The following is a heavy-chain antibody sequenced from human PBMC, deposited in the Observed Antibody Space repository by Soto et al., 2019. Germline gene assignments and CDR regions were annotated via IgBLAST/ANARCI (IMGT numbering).Heavy chain of an antibody. V-gene: IGHV4-30-2*01. CDR1: GGSISSGGSS. Sequence: QLQLQESGSGLVKPSQTLSLTCAVSGGSISSGGSSWSWIRQPPGKGLEWIGFIYRSGSTYYTPSLQTRVTISVDRSKNQVSLKLSSGTAADTAVYDCARVPDVWGQGTTVTVSS. CDR3: ARVPDV. J-gene: IGHJ6*02. CDR2: IYRSGST.